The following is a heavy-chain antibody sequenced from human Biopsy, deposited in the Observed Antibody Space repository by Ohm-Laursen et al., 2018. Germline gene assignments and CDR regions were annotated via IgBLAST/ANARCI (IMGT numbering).Heavy chain of an antibody. Sequence: ASVKVSCKASGYTFTRYYMHWVRQAPGQGLQWMGLINPSHGSTGSAQKFEGRFTMTKDTSTSTFYMELSSLRSEDTAIYYCARATLDYYDSNGYGADAFDIWGQGTMVTVSS. D-gene: IGHD3-22*01. CDR3: ARATLDYYDSNGYGADAFDI. J-gene: IGHJ3*02. CDR2: INPSHGST. V-gene: IGHV1-46*01. CDR1: GYTFTRYY.